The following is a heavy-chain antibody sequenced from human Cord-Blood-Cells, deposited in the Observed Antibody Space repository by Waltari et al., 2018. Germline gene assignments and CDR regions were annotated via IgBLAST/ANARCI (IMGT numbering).Heavy chain of an antibody. V-gene: IGHV1-8*03. CDR3: ARGLGYCSSTSCYFDY. CDR2: MNPNSGNT. Sequence: VRQPTGQGLEWMGWMNPNSGNTGYAQKFQGRVTITRNTSISTAYMELSSLRSEDTAVYYCARGLGYCSSTSCYFDYWGQGTLVTVSS. D-gene: IGHD2-2*01. J-gene: IGHJ4*02.